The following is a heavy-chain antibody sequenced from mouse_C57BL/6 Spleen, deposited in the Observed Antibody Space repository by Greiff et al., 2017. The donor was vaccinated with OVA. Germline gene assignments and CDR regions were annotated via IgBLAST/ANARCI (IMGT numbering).Heavy chain of an antibody. J-gene: IGHJ4*01. CDR3: VYGRSFMDY. D-gene: IGHD1-1*01. V-gene: IGHV1-15*01. CDR1: GYTFTDYE. CDR2: IDPETGGT. Sequence: QVQLKESGAELVRPGASVTLSCKASGYTFTDYEMHWVKQTPVHGLEWIGAIDPETGGTAYNQKFKGKAILTADKSSSTAYMELRSLTSEDSAVYYCVYGRSFMDYWGQGTSVTVSS.